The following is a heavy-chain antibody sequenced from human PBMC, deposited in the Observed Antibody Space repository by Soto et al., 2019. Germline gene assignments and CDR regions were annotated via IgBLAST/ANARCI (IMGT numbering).Heavy chain of an antibody. J-gene: IGHJ6*02. CDR3: AKEGPYDSSGYYLGYYYYGMDV. Sequence: AGGSLRLSCAASGFTFSSYAMSWVRQAPGKGLEWVSAISGSGGSTYYADSVKGRFTISRDNSKNTLYLQMNSLRAEDTAVYYCAKEGPYDSSGYYLGYYYYGMDVWGQGTTVTV. CDR2: ISGSGGST. CDR1: GFTFSSYA. D-gene: IGHD3-22*01. V-gene: IGHV3-23*01.